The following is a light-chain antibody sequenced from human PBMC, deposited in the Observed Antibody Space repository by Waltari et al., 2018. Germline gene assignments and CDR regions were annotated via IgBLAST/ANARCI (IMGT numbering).Light chain of an antibody. CDR1: SRDVGGYNY. Sequence: QSALTQPPSASGSPGQSVTISCPGSSRDVGGYNYVPWYQQHPGKAPKLMLYEVNKRPSGVPDRFSGSKSGNTASLTVSGLQADDEADYYCSSYAGFNNFVFGSGTKVTVL. CDR2: EVN. CDR3: SSYAGFNNFV. V-gene: IGLV2-8*01. J-gene: IGLJ1*01.